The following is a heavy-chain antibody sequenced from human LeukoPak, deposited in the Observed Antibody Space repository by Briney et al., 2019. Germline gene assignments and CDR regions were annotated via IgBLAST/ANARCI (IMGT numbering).Heavy chain of an antibody. Sequence: SETLSLTCTVSGGSISSYYWSWIRQPAGKGLEWIGRIYTSGSTNYNPSLKSRVTMSVDTSKNQFSLKLSSVTAADTAVYYCAGLNVLRYPSYYMDVWGKGTTVTVSS. D-gene: IGHD3-9*01. CDR2: IYTSGST. J-gene: IGHJ6*03. CDR1: GGSISSYY. V-gene: IGHV4-4*07. CDR3: AGLNVLRYPSYYMDV.